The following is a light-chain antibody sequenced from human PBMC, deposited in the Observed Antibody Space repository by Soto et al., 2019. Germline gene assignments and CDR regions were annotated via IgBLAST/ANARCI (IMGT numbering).Light chain of an antibody. CDR1: QSVSNNY. CDR3: QQYISSPLT. V-gene: IGKV3-20*01. CDR2: GAS. Sequence: EIVLTQSPGTLSLSPGERATLSCRASQSVSNNYLAWYQQKPGQAPRLVIYGASSRGTGIPDRFSASGSGTDFTHTISRLEPEDFALYYCQQYISSPLTFGQGTKVEIK. J-gene: IGKJ1*01.